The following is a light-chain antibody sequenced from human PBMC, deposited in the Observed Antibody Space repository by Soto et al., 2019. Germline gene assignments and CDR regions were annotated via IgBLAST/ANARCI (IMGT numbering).Light chain of an antibody. CDR3: QQYDNLPLT. J-gene: IGKJ4*01. CDR1: QDISNY. Sequence: DIQMTQSPSSLSASVGDRVTITCQASQDISNYLNWYQQKPGKAPKLLIYDASNLETGVPSRFSGSESGTDFTFTISSLQAEDIATYYCQQYDNLPLTFGGGTKVEIK. V-gene: IGKV1-33*01. CDR2: DAS.